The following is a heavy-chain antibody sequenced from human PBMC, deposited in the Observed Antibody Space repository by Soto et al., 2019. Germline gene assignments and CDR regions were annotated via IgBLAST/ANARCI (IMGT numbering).Heavy chain of an antibody. CDR3: AREDSSGWPYYYYGMDV. V-gene: IGHV3-23*01. Sequence: GGSLRLSCAASGFTFSSYAMSWVRQAPGKGLEWVAAISGSGSSTYYADSVKGRFTISRDNSKNTLHLQMNSLRAEDTAVYYCAREDSSGWPYYYYGMDVWGQGTTVTVSS. CDR2: ISGSGSST. J-gene: IGHJ6*02. CDR1: GFTFSSYA. D-gene: IGHD6-19*01.